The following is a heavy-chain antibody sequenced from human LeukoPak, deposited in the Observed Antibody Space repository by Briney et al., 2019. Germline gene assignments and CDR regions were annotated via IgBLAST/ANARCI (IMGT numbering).Heavy chain of an antibody. Sequence: PGGSLRLSCAASGFTFSSYWMNWVRQAPGKGLEWVSYISSSGSTIYYADSVKGRFTISRDNAKNSLYLQMNSLRAEDTAVYYCARGSMANFDYWGQGTLVTVSS. D-gene: IGHD2/OR15-2a*01. CDR1: GFTFSSYW. J-gene: IGHJ4*02. CDR3: ARGSMANFDY. V-gene: IGHV3-48*04. CDR2: ISSSGSTI.